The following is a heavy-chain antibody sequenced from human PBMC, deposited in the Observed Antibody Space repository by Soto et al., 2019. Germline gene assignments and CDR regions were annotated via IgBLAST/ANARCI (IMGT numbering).Heavy chain of an antibody. V-gene: IGHV3-23*01. CDR2: ISGSGSDT. D-gene: IGHD3-10*01. J-gene: IGHJ4*02. CDR3: AKEKSSDSNFDS. Sequence: PGGSLRLSCAASGFTFENYAMSWVRQAPGKRLEWVAAISGSGSDTYYADSVKGRFTISRDKSKNTLYVQLTSVRAEDTAIYYCAKEKSSDSNFDSWGQGTLVTVSS. CDR1: GFTFENYA.